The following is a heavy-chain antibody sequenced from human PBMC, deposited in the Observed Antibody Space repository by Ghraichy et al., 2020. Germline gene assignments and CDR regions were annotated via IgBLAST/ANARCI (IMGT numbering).Heavy chain of an antibody. CDR2: TYYRSKWYN. V-gene: IGHV6-1*01. Sequence: SETLSLTCAISGDSVSSNSATWNWIRQSPSRGLEWLGRTYYRSKWYNDYAESLKSRITINADTSKNQVSLQLNSVTPEDTAVYYCARGRWFDPWGQGTLVTVSS. CDR3: ARGRWFDP. CDR1: GDSVSSNSAT. J-gene: IGHJ5*02.